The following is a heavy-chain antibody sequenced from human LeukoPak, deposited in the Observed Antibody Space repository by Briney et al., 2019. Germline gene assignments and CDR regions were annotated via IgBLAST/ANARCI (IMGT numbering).Heavy chain of an antibody. J-gene: IGHJ6*02. CDR1: GGSFSGYY. CDR3: ARGVKVPIVVVPAAIDGHYYYYYGMDV. CDR2: INHIGST. Sequence: SETLSLTCAVYGGSFSGYYWSWIRQPPGKGLEWIGEINHIGSTNYNPSLKSRVTISVDTSKNQFSLKLSSVTAADTAVYYCARGVKVPIVVVPAAIDGHYYYYYGMDVWGQGTTVTVSS. D-gene: IGHD2-2*01. V-gene: IGHV4-34*01.